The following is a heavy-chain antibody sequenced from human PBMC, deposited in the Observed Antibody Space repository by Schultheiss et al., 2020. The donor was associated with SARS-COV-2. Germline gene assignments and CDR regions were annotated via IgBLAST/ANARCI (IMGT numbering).Heavy chain of an antibody. CDR1: GFTFSSYG. D-gene: IGHD5-18*01. J-gene: IGHJ4*02. Sequence: GGSLRLSCAASGFTFSSYGMHWVRQAPGKGLEWVAVISYDGSKTKYADSVKGRFTISRDNSKNTLYLQMNSLRAEDTAVYYCARSLDGYLYYFDYWGQGTLVTVSS. CDR2: ISYDGSKT. V-gene: IGHV3-30*03. CDR3: ARSLDGYLYYFDY.